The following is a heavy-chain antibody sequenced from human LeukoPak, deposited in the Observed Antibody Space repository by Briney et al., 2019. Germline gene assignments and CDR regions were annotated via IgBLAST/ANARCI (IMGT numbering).Heavy chain of an antibody. V-gene: IGHV1-69*06. J-gene: IGHJ4*02. CDR3: ATGSGSYQFDY. CDR2: IIPIFGTA. CDR1: GGTFSSYA. D-gene: IGHD3-10*01. Sequence: ASVKVSCKASGGTFSSYAISWARQAPGQGLEWMGGIIPIFGTANYAQKFQGRVTITADKSTSTAYMELSSLRSEDTAVYYCATGSGSYQFDYWGQGTLVTVSS.